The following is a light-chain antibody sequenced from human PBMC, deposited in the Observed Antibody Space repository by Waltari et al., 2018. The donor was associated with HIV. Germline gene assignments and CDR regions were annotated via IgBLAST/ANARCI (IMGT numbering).Light chain of an antibody. J-gene: IGLJ2*01. V-gene: IGLV6-57*04. Sequence: FMLSQPHSVSESPGETVTLSCTRSSGRLASQYVQWYPQRPGSAPTTVIYEDKQSPPGVPDRFSGSIDTSSNAASLTISGLKTEDEADYYCQSYDSSNPVVFGGGTKLTVL. CDR2: EDK. CDR1: SGRLASQY. CDR3: QSYDSSNPVV.